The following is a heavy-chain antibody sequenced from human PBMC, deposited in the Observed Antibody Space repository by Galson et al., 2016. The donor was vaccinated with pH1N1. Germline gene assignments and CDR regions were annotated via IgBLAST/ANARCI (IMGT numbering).Heavy chain of an antibody. CDR3: ARGNYYYENTYDY. V-gene: IGHV1-69*05. CDR1: EGKFSSYA. Sequence: SVKVSCKASEGKFSSYAFTWVRQAPGQGLEWMGGITGMLGAANYAQKFQGRVTITTDELTSKAYLELRSLKSDDTAVYYCARGNYYYENTYDYWGQGTLVTVSS. J-gene: IGHJ4*02. D-gene: IGHD3-22*01. CDR2: ITGMLGAA.